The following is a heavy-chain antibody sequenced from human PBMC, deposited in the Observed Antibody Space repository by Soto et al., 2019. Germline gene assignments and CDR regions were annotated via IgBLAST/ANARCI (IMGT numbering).Heavy chain of an antibody. Sequence: VGSLRLSCASSVFTFNTYGMHWVRHSPGKWLEWVAIISYDGSNKYYADSVKGRFTISRDNSKNTLYLQMNSLGDEDTGVFYCAKEAYSYGSSSTYNYYGLDVWGQGTTVSVSS. CDR3: AKEAYSYGSSSTYNYYGLDV. V-gene: IGHV3-30*18. CDR1: VFTFNTYG. J-gene: IGHJ6*02. CDR2: ISYDGSNK. D-gene: IGHD5-18*01.